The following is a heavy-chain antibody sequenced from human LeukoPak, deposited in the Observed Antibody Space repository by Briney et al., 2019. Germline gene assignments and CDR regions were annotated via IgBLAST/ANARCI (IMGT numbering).Heavy chain of an antibody. J-gene: IGHJ4*02. CDR2: IFPSGGEI. CDR1: GFTFSTFA. Sequence: GGSLRLSCAASGFTFSTFAMIWVRQPPGKGLEWVSSIFPSGGEIHYADSVRGRFTISRDNSKSTLSLQMNSLRADDTAVYYCAKDQSSGWPHYFDYWGQGTLVTVSS. D-gene: IGHD6-19*01. V-gene: IGHV3-23*01. CDR3: AKDQSSGWPHYFDY.